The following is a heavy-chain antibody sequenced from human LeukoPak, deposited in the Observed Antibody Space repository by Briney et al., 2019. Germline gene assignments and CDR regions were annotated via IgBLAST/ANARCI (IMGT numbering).Heavy chain of an antibody. J-gene: IGHJ4*02. V-gene: IGHV4-31*03. D-gene: IGHD5-24*01. Sequence: PSQTLSLTCTVSGGSIRSGDYYWSWIRQHPGKGLEWIGYIYYSGSTYYYPSLKSRFTISVDTSKNQFSLKLSSVTAADTAVYYCARVAAATTNPRFDSWGQGTLGTVSS. CDR1: GGSIRSGDYY. CDR2: IYYSGST. CDR3: ARVAAATTNPRFDS.